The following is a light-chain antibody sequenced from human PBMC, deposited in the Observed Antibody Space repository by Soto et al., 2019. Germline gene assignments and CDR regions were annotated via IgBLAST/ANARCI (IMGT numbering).Light chain of an antibody. CDR2: AAS. Sequence: AIQMTQSPSSLSASVGDRVTITCRASQGIRNDLGWYQQKPGKAPKLLIYAASSLQSGVPSRFSGSGSGTDFTINISSLQHEDFATYYCLQDYNYPWTFGQGTKVEIK. CDR1: QGIRND. V-gene: IGKV1-6*01. J-gene: IGKJ1*01. CDR3: LQDYNYPWT.